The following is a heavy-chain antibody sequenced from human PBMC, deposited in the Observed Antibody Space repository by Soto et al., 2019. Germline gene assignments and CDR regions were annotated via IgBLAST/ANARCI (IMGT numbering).Heavy chain of an antibody. V-gene: IGHV4-31*03. Sequence: QVQLQESGPGLVKPSQTLSLTCTVSGGSISSGGYYWSWIRQHPGKGLEWIGYIYYSGSTYYNPSLKSRFTISVDTAKNQFSLKRSSVPAAYTAVYYCATAGGSCDYGIDVWGQGTTVTVSS. J-gene: IGHJ6*02. D-gene: IGHD2-15*01. CDR3: ATAGGSCDYGIDV. CDR1: GGSISSGGYY. CDR2: IYYSGST.